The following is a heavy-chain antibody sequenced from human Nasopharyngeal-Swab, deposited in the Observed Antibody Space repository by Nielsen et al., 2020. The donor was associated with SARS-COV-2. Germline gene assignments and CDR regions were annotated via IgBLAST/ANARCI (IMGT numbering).Heavy chain of an antibody. Sequence: GESLKISCVGSGFTLRNYDMGWVRQTPGTGLAWVSHISGSGGGTYYTDSVKGRFTISRDNSKNTLHLHMSSLRAEDTAVYYCAKDKEDLRGVGSYDYWGQGTLVTVSS. V-gene: IGHV3-23*01. J-gene: IGHJ4*02. CDR1: GFTLRNYD. CDR2: ISGSGGGT. CDR3: AKDKEDLRGVGSYDY. D-gene: IGHD3-10*01.